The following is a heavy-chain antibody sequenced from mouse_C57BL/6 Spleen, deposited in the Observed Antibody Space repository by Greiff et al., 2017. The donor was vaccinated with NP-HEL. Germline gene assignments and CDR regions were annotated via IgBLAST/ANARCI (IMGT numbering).Heavy chain of an antibody. CDR1: GYTFTSYG. Sequence: VHLVESGAELARPGASVKLSCKASGYTFTSYGISWVKQRTGQGLEWIGEIYPRSGNTYYNEKFKGKATLTADKSSSTAYMELRSLTSEDSAVYFCARSITTVVATGGYAMDYWGQGTSVTVSS. D-gene: IGHD1-1*01. CDR2: IYPRSGNT. CDR3: ARSITTVVATGGYAMDY. V-gene: IGHV1-81*01. J-gene: IGHJ4*01.